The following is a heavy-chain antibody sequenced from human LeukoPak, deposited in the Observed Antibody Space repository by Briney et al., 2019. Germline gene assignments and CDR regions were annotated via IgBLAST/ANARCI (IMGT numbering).Heavy chain of an antibody. V-gene: IGHV4-39*01. CDR1: GGSISSSSYY. CDR3: ASHYYDSSGFYYIEDY. CDR2: IHYSGST. D-gene: IGHD3-22*01. J-gene: IGHJ4*02. Sequence: SETLSLTCTVSGGSISSSSYYWGWIRQPPGKGLEWIVSIHYSGSTYYNPSLNSLVTISVDTSKNQCSLKLNSVTAADTAVYYCASHYYDSSGFYYIEDYWGQGTLVTVSS.